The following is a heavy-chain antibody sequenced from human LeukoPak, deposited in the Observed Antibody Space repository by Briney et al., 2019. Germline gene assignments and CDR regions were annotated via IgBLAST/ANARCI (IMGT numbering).Heavy chain of an antibody. D-gene: IGHD4-11*01. V-gene: IGHV1-69*05. Sequence: ASVKVSCKASGGTFSSYAISWVRQAPGQGLEWMGGIIPIFGTANHAQKFQGRVTITTDESTSTAYMELSSLRSEDTAVYYCARGGDYSNRNWFDPWGQGTLVTVSS. CDR3: ARGGDYSNRNWFDP. J-gene: IGHJ5*02. CDR2: IIPIFGTA. CDR1: GGTFSSYA.